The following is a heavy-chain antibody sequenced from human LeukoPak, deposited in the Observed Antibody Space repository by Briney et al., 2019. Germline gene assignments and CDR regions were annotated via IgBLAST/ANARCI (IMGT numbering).Heavy chain of an antibody. CDR3: ASGNCSSTSCYPI. Sequence: GESLKISCKGSGYTSTTYWIGWVRQMPGKGLEWMGIVYPGDSDIRHSPSFRGQVTISADKSISTAYLQWSSLKASDTAMYHCASGNCSSTSCYPIWGQGIMVTVSS. J-gene: IGHJ3*02. D-gene: IGHD2-2*03. CDR1: GYTSTTYW. CDR2: VYPGDSDI. V-gene: IGHV5-51*01.